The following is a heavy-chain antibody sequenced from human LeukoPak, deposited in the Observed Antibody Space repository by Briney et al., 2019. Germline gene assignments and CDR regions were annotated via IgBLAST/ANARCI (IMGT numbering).Heavy chain of an antibody. Sequence: SVKVSCKASGGTFSSYAISWVRQAPGQGLEWVGRIIPIFGIANYAQKFQGRVTITADKSTSTAYMELSSLRSEDTAVYYCARVGSSWSTAFDYWGQGTLVTVSS. J-gene: IGHJ4*02. D-gene: IGHD6-13*01. CDR1: GGTFSSYA. CDR3: ARVGSSWSTAFDY. V-gene: IGHV1-69*04. CDR2: IIPIFGIA.